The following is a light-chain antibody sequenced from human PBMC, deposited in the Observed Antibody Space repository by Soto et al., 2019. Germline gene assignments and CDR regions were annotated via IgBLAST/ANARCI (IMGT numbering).Light chain of an antibody. J-gene: IGKJ1*01. V-gene: IGKV1-5*03. Sequence: DIQMTQSPSTLSASVGDRVTITCRASQSISSWLAWYQHKPAKAPKLLIHKASSLESGVPSRFSGSGSGPELTPTISSLQPDDFATYYCQQYYSYWTFGQGTKVEI. CDR3: QQYYSYWT. CDR2: KAS. CDR1: QSISSW.